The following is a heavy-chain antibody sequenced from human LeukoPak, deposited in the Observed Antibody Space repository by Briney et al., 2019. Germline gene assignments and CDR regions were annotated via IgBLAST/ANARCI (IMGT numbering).Heavy chain of an antibody. CDR3: ARGRPTYYDFWSGYYCNSDY. D-gene: IGHD3-3*01. Sequence: MASETLSLTCAVYGGSFSGYYWSWIRQPPGKGLEWIGEINHSGSTNYNPSLKSRVTISVDTSKNQFSLKLSSVTAADTAVYYCARGRPTYYDFWSGYYCNSDYWGQGTLVTVSS. CDR1: GGSFSGYY. V-gene: IGHV4-34*01. CDR2: INHSGST. J-gene: IGHJ4*02.